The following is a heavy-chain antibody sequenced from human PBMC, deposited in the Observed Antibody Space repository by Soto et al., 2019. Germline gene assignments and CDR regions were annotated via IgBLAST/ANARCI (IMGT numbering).Heavy chain of an antibody. J-gene: IGHJ4*02. V-gene: IGHV1-69*01. Sequence: QVYLVQSGAEVKKPGSSVKVSCKALRGTFTNYAFSWVRQAPGQGLEWMGGIMPFFGSGNYAQKFQGRINITADEPTSSVYLELTSLRSEDTAVYYCARARAGYYSHFVYWGQGTLVTVSS. CDR2: IMPFFGSG. CDR3: ARARAGYYSHFVY. D-gene: IGHD3-22*01. CDR1: RGTFTNYA.